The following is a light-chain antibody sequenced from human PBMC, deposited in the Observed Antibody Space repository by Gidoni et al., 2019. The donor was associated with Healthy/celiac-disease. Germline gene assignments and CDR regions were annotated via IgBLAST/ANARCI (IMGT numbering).Light chain of an antibody. Sequence: EIVLTQSPATLSLSPGERATLSCRASQSVSSYLAWYQQKPGQAPRLLIYDASNRATGIPVRFSGSGSGTDFTLTISSLEPEDFAVYYCQQRSNWPPLTFGGXTKVEIK. CDR3: QQRSNWPPLT. J-gene: IGKJ4*01. V-gene: IGKV3-11*01. CDR1: QSVSSY. CDR2: DAS.